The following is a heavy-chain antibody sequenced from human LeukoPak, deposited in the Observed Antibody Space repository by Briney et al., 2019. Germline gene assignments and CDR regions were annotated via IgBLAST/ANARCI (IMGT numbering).Heavy chain of an antibody. CDR2: ISSSSSTI. Sequence: GGSLRLSCAASGFTFSYYSMNWVRQAPGKGLGWVSYISSSSSTIYYADSVKGRFTISRDNAKNSLYLQMNSLRDEDTAVYYCAPTGTGSGYPFDYWGQGTLVTVSS. CDR3: APTGTGSGYPFDY. V-gene: IGHV3-48*02. CDR1: GFTFSYYS. J-gene: IGHJ4*02. D-gene: IGHD3-10*01.